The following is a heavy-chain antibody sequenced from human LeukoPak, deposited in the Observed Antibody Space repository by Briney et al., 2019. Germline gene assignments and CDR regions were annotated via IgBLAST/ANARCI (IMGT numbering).Heavy chain of an antibody. V-gene: IGHV3-30*18. CDR3: VKGVGAGIGPFDY. CDR2: ISYDGSNK. CDR1: GFTFSSYG. Sequence: PGGSLRLSCAASGFTFSSYGMHWVRQAPGKGLEWVAAISYDGSNKYYADSVKGRFTISRDNSKNTLYLQMNSLRAEDTAVYYCVKGVGAGIGPFDYWGQRDLVTVSS. J-gene: IGHJ4*02. D-gene: IGHD6-13*01.